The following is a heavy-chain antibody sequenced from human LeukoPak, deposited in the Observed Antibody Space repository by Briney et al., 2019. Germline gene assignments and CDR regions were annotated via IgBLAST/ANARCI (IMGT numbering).Heavy chain of an antibody. Sequence: GRSLRLSCAASGFTFSNAWMSWVRQAPGKGLEWVGRIKSQTDGGTTEYASAVKGRFTISRDDSKSTLFLQMNSLKTEDTAIYYCNTYTSGSSYYWGQGTLVTVCS. J-gene: IGHJ4*02. V-gene: IGHV3-15*01. CDR2: IKSQTDGGTT. D-gene: IGHD1-26*01. CDR3: NTYTSGSSYY. CDR1: GFTFSNAW.